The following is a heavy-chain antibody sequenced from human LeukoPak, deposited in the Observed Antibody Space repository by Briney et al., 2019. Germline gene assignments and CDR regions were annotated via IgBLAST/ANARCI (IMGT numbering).Heavy chain of an antibody. CDR2: IDSSGIT. CDR1: GGSISSFY. D-gene: IGHD6-13*01. V-gene: IGHV4-59*12. Sequence: SETLSLTCTVSGGSISSFYYTWIRQPPGKGLEWIGYIDSSGITNYNSSLNSRVTISLDTSQNQFSLQLNSVTPEDTAVYYCAREAAGSAFDIWGQGTMVTVSS. J-gene: IGHJ3*02. CDR3: AREAAGSAFDI.